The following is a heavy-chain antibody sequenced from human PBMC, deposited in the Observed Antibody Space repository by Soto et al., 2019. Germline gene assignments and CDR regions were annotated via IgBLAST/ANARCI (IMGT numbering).Heavy chain of an antibody. CDR2: IYWDDDK. D-gene: IGHD3-22*01. CDR1: GFSLSTSGVG. CDR3: ARGTYYYDSSGYPPPRDAFDI. J-gene: IGHJ3*02. Sequence: QITLKESGPTLVKPTQTLTLTCTFSGFSLSTSGVGVGWIRQPPGKALEWLALIYWDDDKRYSPSLKSRLTITKDTSKTQVVLTMTKLDHVDPATYYCARGTYYYDSSGYPPPRDAFDIWGQGTMVTVSS. V-gene: IGHV2-5*02.